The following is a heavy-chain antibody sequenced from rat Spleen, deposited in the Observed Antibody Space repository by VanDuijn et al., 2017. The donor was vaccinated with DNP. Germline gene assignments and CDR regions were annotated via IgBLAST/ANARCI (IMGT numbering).Heavy chain of an antibody. J-gene: IGHJ4*01. D-gene: IGHD1-1*01. V-gene: IGHV5-58*01. CDR3: TKDLQWYAMDA. CDR2: INPDGSNT. Sequence: EVQLVETGGGLVPPGRSLKLSCVASGFTFNTYWMFWIRQTPGKGLAWVASINPDGSNTYCQDSVKGRFTISRDNAGNTVYLEMNSLRSEDTATYYCTKDLQWYAMDAWGQGASVTVSS. CDR1: GFTFNTYW.